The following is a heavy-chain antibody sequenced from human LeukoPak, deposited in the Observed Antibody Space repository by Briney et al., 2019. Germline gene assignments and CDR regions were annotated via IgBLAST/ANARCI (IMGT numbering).Heavy chain of an antibody. CDR2: ITTSGSYI. J-gene: IGHJ4*02. CDR3: MRDAGHLQFDY. D-gene: IGHD3-3*02. CDR1: GFTFSPYT. V-gene: IGHV3-21*06. Sequence: GGSLRLSCAASGFTFSPYTMHWVRQAPGKGLEWVSYITTSGSYIYYADSVEGRFTTSRDNAKNSLYLQMNGLRAEDTAVYYCMRDAGHLQFDYWGQGTLVTVSS.